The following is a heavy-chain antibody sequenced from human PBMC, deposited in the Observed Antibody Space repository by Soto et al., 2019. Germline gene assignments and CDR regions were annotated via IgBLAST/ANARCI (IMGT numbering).Heavy chain of an antibody. V-gene: IGHV3-30*04. CDR3: ARDRPEMDV. J-gene: IGHJ6*02. CDR2: ISHDGRNK. CDR1: GFTFSNYP. Sequence: QVQLVEYGGGVVQPGTSLRLSCAASGFTFSNYPMHWVRQAPGKGLEWVAVISHDGRNKFYADSVKGRFNISRDTPKNMVYLEMNNLRADDTAVYYCARDRPEMDVWGQGTTVTVSS.